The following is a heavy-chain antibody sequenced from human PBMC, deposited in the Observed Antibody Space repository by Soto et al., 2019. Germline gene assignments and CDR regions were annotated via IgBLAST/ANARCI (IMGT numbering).Heavy chain of an antibody. J-gene: IGHJ6*02. CDR1: GFTSSSYG. CDR3: AKDSIIAAAGDYYYYYGMDV. D-gene: IGHD6-13*01. CDR2: ISYDGSNK. Sequence: QVQLVESGGGVVQPGRSLRLSCAASGFTSSSYGMHWVRLAPGKGLEWVAVISYDGSNKYYADSVKGRFTISRDNSKNTLYLQMNSLRAEDTAVYYCAKDSIIAAAGDYYYYYGMDVWGQGTTVTVSS. V-gene: IGHV3-30*18.